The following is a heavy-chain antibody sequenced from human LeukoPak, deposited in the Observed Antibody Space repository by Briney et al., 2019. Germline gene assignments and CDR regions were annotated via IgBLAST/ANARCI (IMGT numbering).Heavy chain of an antibody. CDR2: IRSKANSYAT. Sequence: GGSLRLSCAASGFTFSGSAMHWVRQASGKGLEWVGRIRSKANSYATAYAASVKGRFTISRDDSKNTAYLQMNSLKTEDTAVYYCTISAGEFGSYYYYYYYMDVWGKGTTVTVSS. J-gene: IGHJ6*03. CDR1: GFTFSGSA. D-gene: IGHD3-10*01. V-gene: IGHV3-73*01. CDR3: TISAGEFGSYYYYYYYMDV.